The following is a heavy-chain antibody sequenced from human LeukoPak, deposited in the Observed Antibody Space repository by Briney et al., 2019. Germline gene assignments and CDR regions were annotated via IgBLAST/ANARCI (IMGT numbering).Heavy chain of an antibody. J-gene: IGHJ4*02. CDR3: AKGKDYYLDY. D-gene: IGHD3-10*01. CDR1: GFTFTTYW. Sequence: GGSLRLSCAASGFTFTTYWMSWVRQAPGKGLEWVANIKQDGSEKYYVDSVKGRFTISRDNSKNTLYVQMNSLRAEDTAVYYCAKGKDYYLDYWGQGTLVTVSS. V-gene: IGHV3-7*01. CDR2: IKQDGSEK.